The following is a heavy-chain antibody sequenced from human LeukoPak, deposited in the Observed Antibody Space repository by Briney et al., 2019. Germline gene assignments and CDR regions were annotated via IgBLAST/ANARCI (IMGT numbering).Heavy chain of an antibody. CDR3: ATSQSSVAGIVGD. V-gene: IGHV3-11*04. J-gene: IGHJ4*02. D-gene: IGHD6-19*01. Sequence: GGSLRLSCAASGFTFSDYFMTWIRQAPGKGLEWVSYISGSGSNKYYADSVKGRFTISRDNAKNSLYLQVNSLRVEDTAVYYCATSQSSVAGIVGDWGQGTLVTVSS. CDR1: GFTFSDYF. CDR2: ISGSGSNK.